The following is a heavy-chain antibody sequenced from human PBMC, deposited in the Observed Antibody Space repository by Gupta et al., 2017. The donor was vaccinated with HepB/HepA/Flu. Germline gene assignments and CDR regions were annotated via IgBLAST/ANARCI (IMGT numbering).Heavy chain of an antibody. CDR1: GFRFSTYA. J-gene: IGHJ4*02. V-gene: IGHV3-23*01. CDR3: AKDLGYYDILTGYSPSFFDY. CDR2: ITGSGGKT. D-gene: IGHD3-9*01. Sequence: VQLLESGGDLVQPGESLSLSCVPSGFRFSTYALSWVRQAPGKGLGWVSAITGSGGKTYYADSVKGRFTISRDSSKNILFLQMNSLRAEDTAVYYCAKDLGYYDILTGYSPSFFDYWGQGTLVTVSS.